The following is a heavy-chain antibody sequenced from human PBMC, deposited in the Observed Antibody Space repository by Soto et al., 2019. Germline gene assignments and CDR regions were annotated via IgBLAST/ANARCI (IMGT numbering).Heavy chain of an antibody. Sequence: GSQRHSCAASGFTFSSYSMNWVRQAPWKGLEWVSSISSSSSYIYYADSVKGRFTISRDNAKNSLYLQMNSLRAEDTAVYYCARDHPTYCSGGSCSHRAYYYYGMDVWGQGTTVTVSS. V-gene: IGHV3-21*01. CDR3: ARDHPTYCSGGSCSHRAYYYYGMDV. CDR2: ISSSSSYI. D-gene: IGHD2-15*01. J-gene: IGHJ6*02. CDR1: GFTFSSYS.